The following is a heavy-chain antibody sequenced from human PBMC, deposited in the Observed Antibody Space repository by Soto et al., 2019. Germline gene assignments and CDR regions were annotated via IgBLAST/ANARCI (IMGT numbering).Heavy chain of an antibody. CDR1: GFTFTSSA. Sequence: SVKVSCKASGFTFTSSAVQWVRQARGQRLEWIGWIAVGSGNTNYAQKFQERVTITRDMSTRTAYMELSSVTAADTAVYYCARINNSAWHHIYYWSQHTLVTVSS. J-gene: IGHJ4*02. CDR2: IAVGSGNT. CDR3: ARINNSAWHHIYY. V-gene: IGHV1-58*01. D-gene: IGHD6-19*01.